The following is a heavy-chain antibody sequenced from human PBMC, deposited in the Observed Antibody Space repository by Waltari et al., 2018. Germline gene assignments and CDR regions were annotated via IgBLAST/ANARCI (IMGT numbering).Heavy chain of an antibody. J-gene: IGHJ4*02. CDR1: GFSFSNYS. Sequence: EVQLVESGGGLVQPGGSLRLSCAASGFSFSNYSMNWIRQAPGNGLEWVSYISTSSSTIYYVDSVKGRFTISRDNAKNALYLQMNSLRAEDTAVYYCARDLGGNYDILTGYYRGGYFDYWGQGTLVTVSS. V-gene: IGHV3-48*01. CDR2: ISTSSSTI. D-gene: IGHD3-9*01. CDR3: ARDLGGNYDILTGYYRGGYFDY.